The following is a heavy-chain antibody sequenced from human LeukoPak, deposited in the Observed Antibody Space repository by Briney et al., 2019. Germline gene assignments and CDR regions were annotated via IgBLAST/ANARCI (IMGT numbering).Heavy chain of an antibody. D-gene: IGHD5-18*01. CDR3: ASFGDSYGFN. CDR1: GYTFTSYD. Sequence: ASVKVSCKASGYTFTSYDINWVRQATGQGLEWMGWMNPNSGNTGYAQKLQGRVTMTRNTSISTAYMELSSLRSEDTAVYYCASFGDSYGFNWGQGTLVTVSS. V-gene: IGHV1-8*01. J-gene: IGHJ4*02. CDR2: MNPNSGNT.